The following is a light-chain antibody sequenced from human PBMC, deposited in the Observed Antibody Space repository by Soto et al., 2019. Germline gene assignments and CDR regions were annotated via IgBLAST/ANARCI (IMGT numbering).Light chain of an antibody. CDR1: QSVSSN. CDR2: GAS. V-gene: IGKV3-15*01. J-gene: IGKJ2*01. Sequence: EIVMTQSPATLSVSPGERATLSCRASQSVSSNLAWYQQKPGQAPRLLIYGASTRATGNPARFSGSGSGTEFTLTLSSLQSEDFAVYYCQQYNNWPYTFGQGTKLEIK. CDR3: QQYNNWPYT.